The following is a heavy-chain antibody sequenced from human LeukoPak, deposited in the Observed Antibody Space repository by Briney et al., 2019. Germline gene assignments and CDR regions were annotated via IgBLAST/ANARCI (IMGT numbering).Heavy chain of an antibody. Sequence: ASVKVSCKASGYTFTGYYMHWVRQAPGRGLEWMGRINPNSGGTNYAQKFQGRVTMTRDTSISTAYMELSRLRSDDTAVYYCARLIPAGYSSGWYRDYWGQGTLVTVSS. J-gene: IGHJ4*02. D-gene: IGHD6-19*01. CDR2: INPNSGGT. V-gene: IGHV1-2*06. CDR3: ARLIPAGYSSGWYRDY. CDR1: GYTFTGYY.